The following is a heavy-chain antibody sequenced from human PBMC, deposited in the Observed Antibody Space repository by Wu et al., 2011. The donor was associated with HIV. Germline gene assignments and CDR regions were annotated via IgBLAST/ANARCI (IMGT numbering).Heavy chain of an antibody. CDR2: INPNSGGT. CDR3: ARGAVDAPGIWFGEFIDY. Sequence: QVQLVQSGAEVKKPGASVKVSCKASGYTFTGYYMHWVRQAPGQGLEWMGWINPNSGGTNYAENFQGRVTMTRDTSVSTAYMELTRLRSDDSAVYYCARGAVDAPGIWFGEFIDYWGQGTLVSVSS. D-gene: IGHD3-10*01. J-gene: IGHJ4*02. CDR1: GYTFTGYY. V-gene: IGHV1-2*02.